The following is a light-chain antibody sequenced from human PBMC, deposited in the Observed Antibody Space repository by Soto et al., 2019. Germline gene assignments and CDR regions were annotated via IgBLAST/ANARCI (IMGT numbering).Light chain of an antibody. CDR3: SSYTSSNTLV. CDR2: EVS. V-gene: IGLV2-14*01. J-gene: IGLJ3*02. Sequence: QCALTQPASVCGPPGQSITISCTGTSSDVGGYNYVSWYQQHPGKAPKLMIYEVSNRPSGVSNRFSGSKSGNTASLTISGLQAEDEADYYCSSYTSSNTLVFGGGTKLTVL. CDR1: SSDVGGYNY.